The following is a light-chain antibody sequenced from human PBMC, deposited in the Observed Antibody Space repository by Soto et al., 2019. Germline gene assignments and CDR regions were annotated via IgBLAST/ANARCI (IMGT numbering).Light chain of an antibody. Sequence: QSALTQPASVSGSPGQSITISCTGTSSDVGAYNFVSWYQHHPGNAPQLIIYDVNNRPSGVSDRFSGSKSGNTASLPISGLQDEDEADYYCSSYTTTATRLFGGGTKLTVL. CDR3: SSYTTTATRL. V-gene: IGLV2-14*03. CDR2: DVN. J-gene: IGLJ2*01. CDR1: SSDVGAYNF.